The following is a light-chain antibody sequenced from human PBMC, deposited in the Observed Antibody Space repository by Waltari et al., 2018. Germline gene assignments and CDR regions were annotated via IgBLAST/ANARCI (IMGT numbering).Light chain of an antibody. V-gene: IGKV3-11*01. CDR2: DAS. CDR1: QSVSSY. J-gene: IGKJ5*01. CDR3: QHRINLPFS. Sequence: EIVLTQSPATLSLSPGEGATLSCRASQSVSSYLAWYQQKPGQAPRLLIYDASNRATGIPARFCGIVSVTDFTLTFIILEPVDFAFYYCQHRINLPFSFGQVTRLEIK.